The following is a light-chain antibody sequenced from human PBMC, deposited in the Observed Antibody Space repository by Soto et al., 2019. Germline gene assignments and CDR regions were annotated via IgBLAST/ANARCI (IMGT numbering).Light chain of an antibody. CDR3: AEDDDSLKEV. CDR2: NNN. Sequence: QSVLTQPPSASGTPGQRVPISCSGSTPNVGNNAVHWYQQLPGTAPKLLIHNNNQRPSGVPDRFSGSKSGTSASLAISGLQSEDEADYYCAEDDDSLKEVVGGGTKLTVL. CDR1: TPNVGNNA. J-gene: IGLJ3*02. V-gene: IGLV1-44*01.